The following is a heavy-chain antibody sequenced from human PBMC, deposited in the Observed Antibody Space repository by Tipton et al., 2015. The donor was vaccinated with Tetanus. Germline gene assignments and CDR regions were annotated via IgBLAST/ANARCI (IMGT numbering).Heavy chain of an antibody. CDR2: ISGSGGST. CDR3: ARDNGGRGVIVSDHYYYGMDV. V-gene: IGHV3-23*01. CDR1: GFTFTSYA. J-gene: IGHJ6*02. Sequence: GSLRLSCAASGFTFTSYAMSWVRQAPGKGLEWVSVISGSGGSTYYADSVKGRFTISRDNSKNSLYLQMNSLRAEDTAVYYCARDNGGRGVIVSDHYYYGMDVWGQGTTVTVSS. D-gene: IGHD3-16*02.